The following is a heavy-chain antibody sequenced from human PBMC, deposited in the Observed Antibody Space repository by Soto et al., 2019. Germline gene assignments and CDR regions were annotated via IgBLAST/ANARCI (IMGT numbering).Heavy chain of an antibody. CDR2: IWCDGSNK. D-gene: IGHD3-9*01. CDR3: ARVPRDSTYYDILTGYYYPPYGMDV. Sequence: GVLRLSFAASGFTFSSYGMHWVRQAPGKGLEWVAVIWCDGSNKYYADSVKGRFTISRDNSKNTLYLQMNSLRAEDTAVYYCARVPRDSTYYDILTGYYYPPYGMDVWGQGTTVTVSS. V-gene: IGHV3-33*01. J-gene: IGHJ6*02. CDR1: GFTFSSYG.